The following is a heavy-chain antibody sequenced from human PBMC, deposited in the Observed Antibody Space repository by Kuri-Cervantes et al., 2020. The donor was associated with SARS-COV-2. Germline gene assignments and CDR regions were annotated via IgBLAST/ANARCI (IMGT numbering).Heavy chain of an antibody. CDR2: IFSNDEK. J-gene: IGHJ4*02. V-gene: IGHV2-26*01. CDR3: AHAYGSGSYPTSDY. Sequence: SGPTLVKPTETLTLTCTVSGFSLSNARMGVSWIRQPPGKALEWLAHIFSNDEKSYSTSLKSRLTITKDTSKNQVVLTMTNMDPVDTATYYCAHAYGSGSYPTSDYWGQGTLVTVSS. D-gene: IGHD3-10*01. CDR1: GFSLSNARMG.